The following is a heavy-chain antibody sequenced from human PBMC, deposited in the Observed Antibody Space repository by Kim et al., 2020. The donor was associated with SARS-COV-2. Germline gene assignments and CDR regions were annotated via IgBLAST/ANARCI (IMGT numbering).Heavy chain of an antibody. V-gene: IGHV3-23*01. CDR1: GFTFGSFV. J-gene: IGHJ4*02. Sequence: GGSLRLSCATSGFTFGSFVMNWFRQAPGKGLEWVSGVGGSGRNTYYADSVKGRFTISRDNSKSTLFLEMNSLRAEDTAVYYCAKSVGGAAAFDYWGQGT. CDR3: AKSVGGAAAFDY. CDR2: VGGSGRNT. D-gene: IGHD6-13*01.